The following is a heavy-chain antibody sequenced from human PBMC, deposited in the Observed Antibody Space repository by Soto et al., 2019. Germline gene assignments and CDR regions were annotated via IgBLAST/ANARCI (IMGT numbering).Heavy chain of an antibody. Sequence: GASVKVSCKASGYTFTSYAMHWVRQAPGQRLEWMGWTNAGNGNTKYSQKFQGRVTITRDTSASTAYMELSSLRSEDTAVYYCARGGGWYVWFDPWGQGTLVTVSS. D-gene: IGHD6-19*01. CDR2: TNAGNGNT. V-gene: IGHV1-3*01. J-gene: IGHJ5*02. CDR3: ARGGGWYVWFDP. CDR1: GYTFTSYA.